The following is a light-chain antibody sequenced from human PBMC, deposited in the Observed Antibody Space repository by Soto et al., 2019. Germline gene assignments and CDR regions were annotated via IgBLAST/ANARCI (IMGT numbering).Light chain of an antibody. CDR2: VTS. Sequence: DIQMTQSPSSVSASVGDRVTITCRATPGLSDSLAWYQQKPGKAPKLLISVTSRLQSGVPSRFSGSASETDFTLTIDRLQPEDLATYYRQQGHNWPLTFGQGTRLE. CDR1: PGLSDS. V-gene: IGKV1-12*01. J-gene: IGKJ5*01. CDR3: QQGHNWPLT.